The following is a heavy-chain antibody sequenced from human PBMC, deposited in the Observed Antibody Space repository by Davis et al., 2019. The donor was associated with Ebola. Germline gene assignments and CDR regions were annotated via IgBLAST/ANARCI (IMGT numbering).Heavy chain of an antibody. CDR2: IDTAGDT. CDR1: GFTFSSYG. D-gene: IGHD5-12*01. CDR3: AREPVATPYYFYGMDV. V-gene: IGHV3-13*01. J-gene: IGHJ6*02. Sequence: GESLKISCAASGFTFSSYGMHWVRHGTGKGLEWVSSIDTAGDTYYPDFVKRRFTISRENAKNSLFLQMTSLRAEDTAVYYCAREPVATPYYFYGMDVWGQGTTVTVSS.